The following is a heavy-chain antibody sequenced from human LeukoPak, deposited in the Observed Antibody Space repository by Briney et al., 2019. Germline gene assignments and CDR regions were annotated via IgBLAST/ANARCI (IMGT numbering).Heavy chain of an antibody. CDR1: GFPFSNYV. CDR3: ARGPPGDFWTYDYYYYGMDV. V-gene: IGHV3-33*01. J-gene: IGHJ6*02. Sequence: TGGSLRLSCAASGFPFSNYVMHWVRQDPGKGLEWVAVIWYDGSDKYYGESLKGRFTISRDNSKNTLYLQMNSLRAEDSAVYYCARGPPGDFWTYDYYYYGMDVWGQGTTVTVSS. D-gene: IGHD3/OR15-3a*01. CDR2: IWYDGSDK.